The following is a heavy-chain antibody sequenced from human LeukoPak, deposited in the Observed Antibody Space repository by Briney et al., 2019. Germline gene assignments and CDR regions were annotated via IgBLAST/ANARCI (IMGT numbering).Heavy chain of an antibody. V-gene: IGHV4-38-2*02. D-gene: IGHD5-18*01. Sequence: SKTLSLTCTVSGYSISSGYYWGWIRQPPGKGLEWIGSIYYSGSTYYNPSLKSRVTVSVDTSKNQFSLKLSSVTAADTAVYYCARGDARGYSYGHFHFDHWGHGTLVTVSS. CDR1: GYSISSGYY. CDR3: ARGDARGYSYGHFHFDH. CDR2: IYYSGST. J-gene: IGHJ4*01.